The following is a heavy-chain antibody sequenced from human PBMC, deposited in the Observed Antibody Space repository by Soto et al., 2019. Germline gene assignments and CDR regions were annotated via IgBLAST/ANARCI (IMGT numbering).Heavy chain of an antibody. J-gene: IGHJ4*02. Sequence: SETLSLTCAVYGGSFSGYYWSWIRQPPGKGLEWIGEINHSGSTNYNPSLKSRLAISVDRSKNQFTLQLTSVTVADTAVYYCATSYGNAWYTYWGQGTQVTVSS. CDR3: ATSYGNAWYTY. V-gene: IGHV4-34*01. CDR1: GGSFSGYY. CDR2: INHSGST. D-gene: IGHD6-13*01.